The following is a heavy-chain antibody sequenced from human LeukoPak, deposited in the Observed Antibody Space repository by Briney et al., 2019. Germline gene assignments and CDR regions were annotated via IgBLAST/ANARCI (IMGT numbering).Heavy chain of an antibody. CDR1: GFTFDDYA. D-gene: IGHD3-22*01. CDR2: ISWNSGSI. Sequence: PGGSLRLSCAASGFTFDDYAMHWVRQAPGKGLEWVSGISWNSGSIGYADSVKGRFTISRDNAKNSLYLQMNSLRAEDTAVYYCARDSGDSSGYSSFDYWGQGTLVTVSS. J-gene: IGHJ4*02. V-gene: IGHV3-9*01. CDR3: ARDSGDSSGYSSFDY.